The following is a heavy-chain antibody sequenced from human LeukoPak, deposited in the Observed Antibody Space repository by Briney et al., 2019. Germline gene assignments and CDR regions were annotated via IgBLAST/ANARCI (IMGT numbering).Heavy chain of an antibody. CDR1: GGTFSSYA. D-gene: IGHD2-2*01. V-gene: IGHV1-69*13. J-gene: IGHJ5*02. CDR2: IIPIFGTA. CDR3: ARSGYCGSTSCYPKNWFDP. Sequence: GASVKVSCKASGGTFSSYAISWVRQAPGQGLEWMGGIIPIFGTANYAQKFRGRVTITADESTSTAYMELSSLRSEDTAVYYCARSGYCGSTSCYPKNWFDPWGQGTLVTVSS.